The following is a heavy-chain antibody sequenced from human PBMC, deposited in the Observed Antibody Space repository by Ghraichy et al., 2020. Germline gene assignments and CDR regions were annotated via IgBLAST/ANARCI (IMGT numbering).Heavy chain of an antibody. Sequence: GGSLRLSCAASGFTFSGSAMHWVRQASGRGLEWVGRIRSKGNSYATAYAASVEGRFTISRDDSKNTAYLQMNSLKTEDTALYYCTRHGEKLDTPMIQGSWYFDYWGRGTLVTVSS. V-gene: IGHV3-73*01. D-gene: IGHD5-18*01. CDR1: GFTFSGSA. CDR3: TRHGEKLDTPMIQGSWYFDY. J-gene: IGHJ4*02. CDR2: IRSKGNSYAT.